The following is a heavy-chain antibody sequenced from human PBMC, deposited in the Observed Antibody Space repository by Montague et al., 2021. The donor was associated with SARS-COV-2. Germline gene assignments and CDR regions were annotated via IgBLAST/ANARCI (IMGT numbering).Heavy chain of an antibody. CDR3: AKVAGSHDTVDI. CDR2: IYHSGST. D-gene: IGHD6-19*01. Sequence: SETLSLTCTVSGYSISTGYYWGWIRQPPGKGLEWIGTIYHSGSTYFNPSLKGRVTISVDTSKNQFSLNLSSVTAADTAVYYCAKVAGSHDTVDIWGRGTMVTVSS. J-gene: IGHJ3*02. CDR1: GYSISTGYY. V-gene: IGHV4-38-2*02.